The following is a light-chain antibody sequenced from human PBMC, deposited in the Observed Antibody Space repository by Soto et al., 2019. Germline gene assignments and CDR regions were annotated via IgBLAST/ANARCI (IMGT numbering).Light chain of an antibody. CDR1: QSVSSSY. CDR3: QQYGSSPPLT. Sequence: EXVLTQSPGTLSLSPGERATLSCRASQSVSSSYLAWYQQKPGQAPRLLIYGASSRATGIPDRFSGSGSGTDFTLTISRLEPEDFAVYYCQQYGSSPPLTFGPGTKVDIK. J-gene: IGKJ3*01. CDR2: GAS. V-gene: IGKV3-20*01.